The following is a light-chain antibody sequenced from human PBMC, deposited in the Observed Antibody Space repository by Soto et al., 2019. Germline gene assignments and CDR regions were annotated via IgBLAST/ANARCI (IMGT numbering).Light chain of an antibody. CDR1: SSDVGGYNY. V-gene: IGLV2-14*03. Sequence: QSALTQPASVSGSPGQSIAISCTGSSSDVGGYNYVSSYQQHPGKAPKLTIKDVTDRPSGVPDRFSASKSGNTASLTISGLQAEDEADYYCSSYTSSNTEVFGTGTKVTVL. CDR3: SSYTSSNTEV. CDR2: DVT. J-gene: IGLJ1*01.